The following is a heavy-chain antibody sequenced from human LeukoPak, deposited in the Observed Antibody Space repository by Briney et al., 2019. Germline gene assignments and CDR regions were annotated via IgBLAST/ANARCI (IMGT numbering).Heavy chain of an antibody. CDR2: INHSGST. D-gene: IGHD3-9*01. CDR1: GGSFSGYY. CDR3: ATGARPSVYYDILTGYYHY. Sequence: SETLSLTCAVYGGSFSGYYWSWIRQPPGKGLEWIGEINHSGSTNYNPSLKSRVTISVDTSKNQFSLKLSSVTAADTAVYYCATGARPSVYYDILTGYYHYWGQGTLVTVSS. V-gene: IGHV4-34*01. J-gene: IGHJ4*02.